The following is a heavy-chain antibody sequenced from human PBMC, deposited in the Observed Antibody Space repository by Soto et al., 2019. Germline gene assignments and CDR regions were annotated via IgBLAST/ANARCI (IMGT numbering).Heavy chain of an antibody. CDR1: GFTFSDYY. Sequence: GGSLRLSCAASGFTFSDYYMSWIRQAPGKGLEWVSYISSSGSTIYYADSVKGRFTISRDNAKNSLYLQMNSLRAEDTAVYYCAKDRVTMVRGVIGGFDYWGQGTLVTVSS. CDR3: AKDRVTMVRGVIGGFDY. CDR2: ISSSGSTI. V-gene: IGHV3-11*04. J-gene: IGHJ4*02. D-gene: IGHD3-10*01.